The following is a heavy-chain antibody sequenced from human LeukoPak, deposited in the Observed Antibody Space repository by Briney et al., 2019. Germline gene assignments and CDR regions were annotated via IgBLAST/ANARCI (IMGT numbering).Heavy chain of an antibody. CDR1: GYSISSGYY. V-gene: IGHV4-38-2*02. D-gene: IGHD3-16*01. J-gene: IGHJ4*02. Sequence: SETLSLTCTVSGYSISSGYYWGWIRQPPGKGLEWIGSIYHSGSTYYNTSLKSRVTISVDTSKNQFSLKLSSVTAADTAVYYCARGVMLDYWGQGTLVTVSS. CDR2: IYHSGST. CDR3: ARGVMLDY.